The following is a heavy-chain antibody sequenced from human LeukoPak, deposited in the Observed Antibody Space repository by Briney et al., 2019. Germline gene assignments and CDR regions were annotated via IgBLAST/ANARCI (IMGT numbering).Heavy chain of an antibody. Sequence: GRSLRLSCAASGFTFSTYAMHWVRQAPGKGLEWVSVIYSGGSPYYADSVKGRFTISRDNSKNTLYLQMNSLRAEDTAVYYCAKDLRFSTYYYMDVWGKGTTVTVSS. CDR1: GFTFSTYA. CDR2: IYSGGSP. D-gene: IGHD3-3*01. J-gene: IGHJ6*03. CDR3: AKDLRFSTYYYMDV. V-gene: IGHV3-23*01.